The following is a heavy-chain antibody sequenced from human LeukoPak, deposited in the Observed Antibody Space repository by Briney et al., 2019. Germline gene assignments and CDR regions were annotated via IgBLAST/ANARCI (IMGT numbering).Heavy chain of an antibody. CDR2: ISRGRSYM. Sequence: GGSLRLSCAASGFIFSSYDMNWVRQAPGKGLEWVSSISRGRSYMYYADSVKGRFTIFRDNAKNSLYLQMNSLRAEDTAVYYCARDRGTHTVVVTANVEVAFDIWGQGTMVTVSS. J-gene: IGHJ3*02. D-gene: IGHD2-21*02. CDR1: GFIFSSYD. V-gene: IGHV3-21*01. CDR3: ARDRGTHTVVVTANVEVAFDI.